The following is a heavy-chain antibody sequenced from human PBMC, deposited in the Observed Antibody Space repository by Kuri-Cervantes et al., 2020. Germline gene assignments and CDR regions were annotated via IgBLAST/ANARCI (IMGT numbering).Heavy chain of an antibody. CDR3: ARVGPYYDSGNYYIGYFQH. CDR2: IYYSGST. V-gene: IGHV4-61*01. J-gene: IGHJ1*01. CDR1: GGSISSSSYY. Sequence: SETLSLTCTVSGGSISSSSYYWSWIRQPPGKGLEWIGYIYYSGSTNYNPSLRSRVTISVDTSKNQFSLTLSSVTAADTALYYCARVGPYYDSGNYYIGYFQHWGQGTLVTVSS. D-gene: IGHD3-22*01.